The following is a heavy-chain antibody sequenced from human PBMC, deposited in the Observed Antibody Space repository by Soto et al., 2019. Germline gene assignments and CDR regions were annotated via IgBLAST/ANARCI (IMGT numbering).Heavy chain of an antibody. CDR1: GYTFTSYG. Sequence: QVQLVQSGAEVKKPGASVKVSCKASGYTFTSYGISWVRQAPGQGLEWMGWISAYNGNTKYAQKLQGRVTMTTDTSTSTAYMELRSLRSDDTAVYYCARDPPDIQHYGRFDYWGQGTLVTVSS. V-gene: IGHV1-18*01. CDR2: ISAYNGNT. CDR3: ARDPPDIQHYGRFDY. D-gene: IGHD4-17*01. J-gene: IGHJ4*02.